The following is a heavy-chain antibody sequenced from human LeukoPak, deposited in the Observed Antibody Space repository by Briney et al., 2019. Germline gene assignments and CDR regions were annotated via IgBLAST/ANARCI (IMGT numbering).Heavy chain of an antibody. Sequence: PGRSLRLSCAASGFTFSNYGMHWVRQGPGKGLEWVAVISPDGSGKFYADAVKGRFTISSDNSMNTLFLQMNSLRGEDTALYYCAKERGAFSAYEYWGQGTLVTVSS. V-gene: IGHV3-30*18. CDR1: GFTFSNYG. CDR3: AKERGAFSAYEY. D-gene: IGHD6-19*01. CDR2: ISPDGSGK. J-gene: IGHJ4*02.